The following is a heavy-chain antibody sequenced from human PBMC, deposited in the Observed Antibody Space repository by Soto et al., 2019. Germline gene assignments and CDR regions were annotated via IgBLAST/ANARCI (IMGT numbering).Heavy chain of an antibody. CDR3: ARAHCSGGGCYGGFDY. Sequence: QVQLQESGPGLVKPSETLSLTCTVSGGSISSYYWSWIRQPPGKGLEWIGYIYYSGSTNYNPSLTRRVTISVDTSKDQFSLKRSSVTAADTAVYYCARAHCSGGGCYGGFDYWGKGTLVTVSS. D-gene: IGHD2-15*01. V-gene: IGHV4-59*01. J-gene: IGHJ4*02. CDR2: IYYSGST. CDR1: GGSISSYY.